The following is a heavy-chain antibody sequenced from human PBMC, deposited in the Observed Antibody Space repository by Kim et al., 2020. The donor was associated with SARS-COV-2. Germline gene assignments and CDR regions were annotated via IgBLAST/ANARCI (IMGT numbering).Heavy chain of an antibody. D-gene: IGHD4-4*01. J-gene: IGHJ6*02. Sequence: GESLKISCKGSGYSFTSYWISWVRQMPGKGLEWMGRIDPSDSYTNYSPSFQGHVTISADKSISTAYLQWSSLKASDTAMYYCARHATVTTGYYYYGMDVWGQGTTVTVSS. CDR3: ARHATVTTGYYYYGMDV. CDR2: IDPSDSYT. CDR1: GYSFTSYW. V-gene: IGHV5-10-1*01.